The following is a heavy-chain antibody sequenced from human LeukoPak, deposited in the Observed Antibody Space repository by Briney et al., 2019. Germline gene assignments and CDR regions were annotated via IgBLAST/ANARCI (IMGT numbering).Heavy chain of an antibody. CDR1: GFTFSSYA. Sequence: GGSLRLSCAASGFTFSSYAMHWVRQAPDKGLEWVAIISYDESHKYYGDSVRGRLTISRDNSKNTLYLQMDSLRVEDTAVYYCAKVPLSSSGWDREYYFDYWGQGTLVTVSS. J-gene: IGHJ4*02. D-gene: IGHD6-19*01. CDR2: ISYDESHK. CDR3: AKVPLSSSGWDREYYFDY. V-gene: IGHV3-30*04.